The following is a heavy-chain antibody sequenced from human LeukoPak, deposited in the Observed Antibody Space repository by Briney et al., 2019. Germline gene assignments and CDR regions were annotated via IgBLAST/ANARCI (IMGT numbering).Heavy chain of an antibody. D-gene: IGHD3-3*01. CDR3: ARVRFLLEMAAVAY. V-gene: IGHV1-69*13. CDR1: GGTFSSYA. CDR2: IIPIFGTA. Sequence: SVKVSCKASGGTFSSYAISWVRQAPGQGLEWMGGIIPIFGTANYAQKFQGRVTITADESTSTAYMELSSLRSEDTAVYYCARVRFLLEMAAVAYWGQGTLVTVSS. J-gene: IGHJ4*02.